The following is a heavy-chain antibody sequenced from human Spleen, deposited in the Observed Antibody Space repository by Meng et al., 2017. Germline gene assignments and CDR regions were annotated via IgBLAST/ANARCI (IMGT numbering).Heavy chain of an antibody. CDR1: GGPFSDYY. CDR3: ARGPTTMAHDFDY. D-gene: IGHD4-11*01. Sequence: HVQLEQWGAGLLKPSETLSLTCVVSGGPFSDYYWSWIRQPPGKGLEWIGEINHSGSTNYNPSLESRATISVDTSQNNLSLKLSSVTAADSAVYYCARGPTTMAHDFDYWGQGTLVTVSS. V-gene: IGHV4-34*01. CDR2: INHSGST. J-gene: IGHJ4*02.